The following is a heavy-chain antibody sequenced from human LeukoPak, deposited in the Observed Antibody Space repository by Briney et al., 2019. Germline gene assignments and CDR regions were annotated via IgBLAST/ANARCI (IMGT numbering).Heavy chain of an antibody. CDR1: GFTFSGSA. V-gene: IGHV3-73*01. D-gene: IGHD6-19*01. CDR2: IRSKANSYAT. CDR3: TRLPYSSGWYDGRGY. J-gene: IGHJ4*02. Sequence: GGSLRLSCAASGFTFSGSAMHWVRQASGKELEWVGRIRSKANSYATAYAASVKGRFTISRDDSKNTAYLQMNSLKTEDTAVYYCTRLPYSSGWYDGRGYWGQGTLVTVSS.